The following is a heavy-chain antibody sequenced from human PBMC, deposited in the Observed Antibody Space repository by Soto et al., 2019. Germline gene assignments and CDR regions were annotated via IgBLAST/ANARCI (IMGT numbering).Heavy chain of an antibody. V-gene: IGHV4-30-4*01. CDR1: DGSISSGDYY. CDR3: ARGSQLCLEAPYYFDY. J-gene: IGHJ4*02. D-gene: IGHD5-18*01. Sequence: QVQLQESGPGVVKPSQTLSLTCTVSDGSISSGDYYWSWIRQPPGKGLEWIGYIYYSGSTYYNPSLKSRVTISVDTSKNQFSLKLSSVTAADTAVYYCARGSQLCLEAPYYFDYWGQGTLVTVSS. CDR2: IYYSGST.